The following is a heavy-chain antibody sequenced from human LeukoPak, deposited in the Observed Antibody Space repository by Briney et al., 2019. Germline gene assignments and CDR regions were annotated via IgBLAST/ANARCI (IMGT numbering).Heavy chain of an antibody. D-gene: IGHD2-21*01. CDR3: ARDLRVVNFDY. CDR1: GFTFSSYE. V-gene: IGHV3-48*03. J-gene: IGHJ4*02. Sequence: GGSLRLSCAAPGFTFSSYEMNWVRQAPGKGLEWVSYISSSGSTIYYADSVKGRFTISRDNAKNSLYLQMNSLRAEDTAVYYCARDLRVVNFDYWGQGTLVTVSS. CDR2: ISSSGSTI.